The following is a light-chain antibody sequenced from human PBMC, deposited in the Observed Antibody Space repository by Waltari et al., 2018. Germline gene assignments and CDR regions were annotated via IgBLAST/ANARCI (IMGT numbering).Light chain of an antibody. CDR1: QSVRSN. V-gene: IGKV3-15*01. CDR3: QQYNNWPPMYT. Sequence: EIVMTQSTATLSLSPGESANISCSASQSVRSNLAGYQQKPGQAPRLLIYGASTRATGIPARFSGSGSGTEFTLTISSLQSEDFAVYYCQQYNNWPPMYTFGQGTKLEIK. J-gene: IGKJ2*01. CDR2: GAS.